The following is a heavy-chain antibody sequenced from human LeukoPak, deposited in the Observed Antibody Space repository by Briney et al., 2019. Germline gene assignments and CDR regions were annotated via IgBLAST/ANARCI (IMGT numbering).Heavy chain of an antibody. Sequence: ASVKVSCKASGYTFTSYGISWVRQAPGQGLEWMGWISAYNGNTNYAQKLQGRVTMTTDTSTSTAYMELRSLRSDDTAVYYCARGRPMLYCGGDCYTFDYWGQGTLVTVSS. CDR2: ISAYNGNT. CDR3: ARGRPMLYCGGDCYTFDY. CDR1: GYTFTSYG. D-gene: IGHD2-21*02. V-gene: IGHV1-18*01. J-gene: IGHJ4*02.